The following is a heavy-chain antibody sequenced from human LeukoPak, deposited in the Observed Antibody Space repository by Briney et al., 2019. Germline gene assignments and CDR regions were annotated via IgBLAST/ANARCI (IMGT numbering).Heavy chain of an antibody. D-gene: IGHD1-26*01. CDR2: IYSGGST. CDR3: ARDLGVGATD. J-gene: IGHJ4*02. Sequence: GGSLRLSCEASTFTFSSNYMNWVRQAPGKGLEWVSVIYSGGSTYYADSVKARFTISGDNSKNTVYLQMNSLRAEDTAVYYCARDLGVGATDWGQGTLVTVSS. CDR1: TFTFSSNY. V-gene: IGHV3-66*01.